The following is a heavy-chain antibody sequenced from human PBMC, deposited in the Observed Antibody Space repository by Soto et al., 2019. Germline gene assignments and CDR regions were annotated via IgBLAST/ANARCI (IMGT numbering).Heavy chain of an antibody. D-gene: IGHD5-12*01. CDR1: GYTFTNYG. J-gene: IGHJ6*03. CDR2: ISAYNGDT. V-gene: IGHV1-18*01. CDR3: ARMRQPSGYVHPHMGL. Sequence: QVQLLQSGAEVKKPGASVKVSCKASGYTFTNYGITWVRQAPGQGLEWMGWISAYNGDTHYTQRLQGRVTNTPDTSNSTGYMEPEGPRFDDTALYYCARMRQPSGYVHPHMGLWGKGTTVTVSS.